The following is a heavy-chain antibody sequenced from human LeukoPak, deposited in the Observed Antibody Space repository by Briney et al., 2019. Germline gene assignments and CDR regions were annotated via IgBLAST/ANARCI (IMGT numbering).Heavy chain of an antibody. D-gene: IGHD3-10*01. CDR3: ARAAFEGGSGTIAPYYYYMDV. Sequence: PSETLSLTCTVSGGSISSYYWSWIRQPAGKGLEWIGRIYTSGSTNYNPSLKSRVTMSVDTSKNQFSLKLSSVSAADTAVYYCARAAFEGGSGTIAPYYYYMDVWGKGTTVTISS. V-gene: IGHV4-4*07. CDR1: GGSISSYY. J-gene: IGHJ6*03. CDR2: IYTSGST.